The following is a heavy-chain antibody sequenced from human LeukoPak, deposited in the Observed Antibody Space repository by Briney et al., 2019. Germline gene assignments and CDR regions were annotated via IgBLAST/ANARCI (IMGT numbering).Heavy chain of an antibody. CDR3: ARSITMNRGPFGN. J-gene: IGHJ4*02. Sequence: GGPLRLSCAASGFTVSSNYMNWVRQAPGKGLEWVSIISSGGSTYYADSVRGRFTISRDNSKNTLLLQMNSLRAEDTAVYYCARSITMNRGPFGNWGQGTLITVSS. CDR1: GFTVSSNY. D-gene: IGHD3-10*01. V-gene: IGHV3-53*01. CDR2: ISSGGST.